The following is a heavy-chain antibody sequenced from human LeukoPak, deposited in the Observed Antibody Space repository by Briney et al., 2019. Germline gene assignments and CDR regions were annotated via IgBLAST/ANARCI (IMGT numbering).Heavy chain of an antibody. V-gene: IGHV3-23*01. Sequence: PGGSLRLSCAASGFTFSSYAMSWVRQAPGKGLEWVSAISGSGGSTYYADSVKGRFTISRDNAKNTLYLQMNSLRVEDTAVYYRAKISSGYCSGGSCYLDYWGQGTLVTVSS. CDR1: GFTFSSYA. CDR3: AKISSGYCSGGSCYLDY. CDR2: ISGSGGST. D-gene: IGHD2-15*01. J-gene: IGHJ4*02.